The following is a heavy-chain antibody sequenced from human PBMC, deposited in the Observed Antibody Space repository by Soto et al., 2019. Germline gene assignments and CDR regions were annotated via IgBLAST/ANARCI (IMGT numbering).Heavy chain of an antibody. CDR1: GFTFSSYG. Sequence: QVRLVESGGGVVQPGRSLRLSCAASGFTFSSYGMHWVRQAPGKGLEWVAVIWYDGSIKYYADSVKGRFTISRDNSKNTLYLQMTSLRAEDTAVDYCAREALYGSGSYHLGYWGQGTRVTVSS. CDR2: IWYDGSIK. CDR3: AREALYGSGSYHLGY. V-gene: IGHV3-33*01. J-gene: IGHJ4*02. D-gene: IGHD3-10*01.